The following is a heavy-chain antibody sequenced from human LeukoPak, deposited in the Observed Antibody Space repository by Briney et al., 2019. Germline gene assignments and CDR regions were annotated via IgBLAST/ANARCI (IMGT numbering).Heavy chain of an antibody. CDR2: ISSSSSYI. J-gene: IGHJ4*02. CDR3: ARSYDSSGYYYSDYFDY. V-gene: IGHV3-21*01. Sequence: PGGSLRLPCAASGFTFSSYSMNWVRQAPGKGLEWVSSISSSSSYIYYADSVKGRFTISRDNAKNSLYLQMNILRAEDTAVYYCARSYDSSGYYYSDYFDYWGQGTLVTVSS. CDR1: GFTFSSYS. D-gene: IGHD3-22*01.